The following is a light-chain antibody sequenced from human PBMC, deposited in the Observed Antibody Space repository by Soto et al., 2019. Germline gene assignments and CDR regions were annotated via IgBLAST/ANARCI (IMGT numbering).Light chain of an antibody. CDR2: DAS. V-gene: IGKV1D-13*01. J-gene: IGKJ3*01. Sequence: GYRVPITCRASQAISSALAWYQQKPGKPPKLLIYDASTLQSGVPSRFSGTASGTDFTLTINSLQPEDFATYYCQQFNNWPVTFGPGTKVDIK. CDR3: QQFNNWPVT. CDR1: QAISSA.